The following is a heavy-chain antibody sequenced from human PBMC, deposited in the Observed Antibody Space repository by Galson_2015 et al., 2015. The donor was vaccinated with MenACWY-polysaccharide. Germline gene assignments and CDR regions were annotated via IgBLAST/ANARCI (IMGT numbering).Heavy chain of an antibody. CDR1: GFTFSDHY. Sequence: SLRLSCAASGFTFSDHYMDWVRQAPGKGLEWVGRSRNKVNSYSTEYAASVKGRFTISRDDSKNSLFLQMNSLKTEDTAVYYCARGGECTTTNGGCYCPFEYWGQGTLVTVSS. CDR2: SRNKVNSYST. CDR3: ARGGECTTTNGGCYCPFEY. V-gene: IGHV3-72*01. J-gene: IGHJ4*02. D-gene: IGHD2-8*01.